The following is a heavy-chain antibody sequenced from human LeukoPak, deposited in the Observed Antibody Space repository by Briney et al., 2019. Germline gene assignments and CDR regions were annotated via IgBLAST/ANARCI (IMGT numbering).Heavy chain of an antibody. V-gene: IGHV3-33*01. CDR1: GFTFSSYG. CDR3: ARDRLFGVVIIPGAFYYMDV. Sequence: PGRSLRLSCAASGFTFSSYGMHWVRQAPGKGLEWVAVIWYDGSNKNYADSVKGRFTISRDNSKNTLYLQMNSLRAEDTAVYYCARDRLFGVVIIPGAFYYMDVWGKGTTVTVSS. D-gene: IGHD3-3*01. CDR2: IWYDGSNK. J-gene: IGHJ6*03.